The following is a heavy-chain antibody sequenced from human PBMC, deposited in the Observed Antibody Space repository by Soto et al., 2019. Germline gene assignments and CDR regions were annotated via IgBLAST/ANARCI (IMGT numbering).Heavy chain of an antibody. V-gene: IGHV3-23*01. CDR1: GSTFTDFT. CDR2: ISGDGLST. CDR3: ASRPDAFDI. J-gene: IGHJ3*02. Sequence: GGSLRLSCAGSGSTFTDFTMTWVRQAPGKGLEWVSAISGDGLSTYYAGSVKGRFTISRDNSKTTLYLQMNSLRAEDTAVYYCASRPDAFDIWGRGTMVTVSS.